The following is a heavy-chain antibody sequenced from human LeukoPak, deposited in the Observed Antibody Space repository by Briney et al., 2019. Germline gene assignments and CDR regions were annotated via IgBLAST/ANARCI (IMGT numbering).Heavy chain of an antibody. CDR3: ASGSCLEDY. CDR1: GFTFSNYV. D-gene: IGHD2-15*01. J-gene: IGHJ4*02. CDR2: ISGSGTST. Sequence: GGSLRLSCVASGFTFSNYVMNWVRQAPGKGLECVSSISGSGTSTYYADSVKGRFTTSRDNSKNTLYLQMNSLRAEDTAVYYCASGSCLEDYWGQGTLVTVSS. V-gene: IGHV3-23*01.